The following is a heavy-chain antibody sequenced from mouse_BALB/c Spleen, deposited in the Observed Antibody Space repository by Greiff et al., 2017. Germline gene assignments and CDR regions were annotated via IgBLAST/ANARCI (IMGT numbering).Heavy chain of an antibody. CDR2: ISSGGSYT. CDR3: TRDRGYGSSSFAY. J-gene: IGHJ3*01. Sequence: EVKLVESGGGLVKPGGSLKLSCAASGFTFSSYTMSWVRQTPEKRLEWVATISSGGSYTYYPDSVKGRFTISRDNAKNTLYLQMSSLKSEDTAMYYCTRDRGYGSSSFAYWGQGTLVTVSA. D-gene: IGHD1-1*01. V-gene: IGHV5-6-4*01. CDR1: GFTFSSYT.